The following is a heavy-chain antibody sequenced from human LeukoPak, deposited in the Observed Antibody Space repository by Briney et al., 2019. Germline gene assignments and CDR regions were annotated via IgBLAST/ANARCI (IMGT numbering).Heavy chain of an antibody. Sequence: ASVKVSCKASGYTFTDYYIHWVRQAPGQGLEWMGWINPNSGGTNYAQTFQGRVTMTRDTSITTAYLELSRLRSDDTAVYYCARGQSLNDYWGQGTLVTVSS. CDR2: INPNSGGT. CDR3: ARGQSLNDY. V-gene: IGHV1-2*02. CDR1: GYTFTDYY. J-gene: IGHJ4*02.